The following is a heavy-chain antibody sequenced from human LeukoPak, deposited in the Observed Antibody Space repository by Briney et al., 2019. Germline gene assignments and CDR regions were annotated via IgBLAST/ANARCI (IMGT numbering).Heavy chain of an antibody. CDR1: GFTFSSYS. Sequence: GGSLRLSCAVSGFTFSSYSMSWVRPAPGKGLEWVSSISSSSSYIYYADSVKGRFSISRDNAKNSLYLQMNSLRAEDTAVYYCARDYDFWSGLDCWGQGTLVTVSS. V-gene: IGHV3-21*01. CDR3: ARDYDFWSGLDC. CDR2: ISSSSSYI. J-gene: IGHJ4*02. D-gene: IGHD3-3*01.